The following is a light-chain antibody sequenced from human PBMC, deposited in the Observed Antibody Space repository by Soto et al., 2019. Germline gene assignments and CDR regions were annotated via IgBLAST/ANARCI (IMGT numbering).Light chain of an antibody. Sequence: DIQMAQSPSSLSASVGGRVTITCRASQSISSYLNWYQQKPGKAPKLLIYAASSLQSGVPSRFSGSGSGTDYTLTVSSLQREDFATYYCQQSYTTPPAFGQGTKVEIK. CDR1: QSISSY. CDR2: AAS. J-gene: IGKJ1*01. V-gene: IGKV1-39*01. CDR3: QQSYTTPPA.